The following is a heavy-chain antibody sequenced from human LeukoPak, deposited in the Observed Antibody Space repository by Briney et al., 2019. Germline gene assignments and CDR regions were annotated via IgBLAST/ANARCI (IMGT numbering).Heavy chain of an antibody. CDR2: INHSGSS. V-gene: IGHV4-34*01. Sequence: SETLSLTCAVYGGSFSGYYWSWIRQPPGKGLEWIGEINHSGSSNYNPPLKSRVTISVDTSKNQFSLKLSSVTAADTAVYYCASLVTLYNWFDSWGQGTLVTVSS. D-gene: IGHD3-9*01. J-gene: IGHJ5*01. CDR1: GGSFSGYY. CDR3: ASLVTLYNWFDS.